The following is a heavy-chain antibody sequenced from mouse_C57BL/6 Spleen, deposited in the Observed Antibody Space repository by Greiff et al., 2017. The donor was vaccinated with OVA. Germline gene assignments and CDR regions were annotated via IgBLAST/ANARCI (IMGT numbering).Heavy chain of an antibody. CDR2: IYPGDGDT. V-gene: IGHV1-82*01. Sequence: QVQLQQSGPELVKPGASVKISCKASGYAFSSSWMNWVKQRPGKGLEWIGRIYPGDGDTNYNGKFKGKATLTADKSSSTAYMQLSSLTSEDSAVYFCARPTGGRGYFDVWGTGTTVTVSS. CDR1: GYAFSSSW. D-gene: IGHD1-1*02. J-gene: IGHJ1*03. CDR3: ARPTGGRGYFDV.